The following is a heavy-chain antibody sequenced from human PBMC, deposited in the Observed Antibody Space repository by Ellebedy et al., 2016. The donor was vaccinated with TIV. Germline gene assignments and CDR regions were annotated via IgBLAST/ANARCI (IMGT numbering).Heavy chain of an antibody. CDR2: TYPADSDP. Sequence: GGSLRLSCTGSGCTSTTNCFACVPQMPGKGLEWMGITYPADSDPRYSPSFQGLVTISADKSVTTAYLQWSSLKASDTAMYDCARRLGLWAAGEFDYWGQGTLVTVSS. CDR3: ARRLGLWAAGEFDY. CDR1: GCTSTTNC. D-gene: IGHD6-19*01. V-gene: IGHV5-51*01. J-gene: IGHJ4*02.